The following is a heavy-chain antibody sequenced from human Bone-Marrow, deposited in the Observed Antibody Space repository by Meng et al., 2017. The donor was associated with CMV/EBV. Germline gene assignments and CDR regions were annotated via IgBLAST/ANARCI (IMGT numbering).Heavy chain of an antibody. Sequence: SETLSLTCTVSGGSISSSSYYWGWIRQPPGKGLEWIGSICYSRSTYYNPSLKSRVTISVDTSKNQFSLKLSSVTAADTAVYYCARQIGYGSGYYYFDYWGQGTLVTVSS. D-gene: IGHD3-22*01. V-gene: IGHV4-39*01. CDR3: ARQIGYGSGYYYFDY. J-gene: IGHJ4*02. CDR2: ICYSRST. CDR1: GGSISSSSYY.